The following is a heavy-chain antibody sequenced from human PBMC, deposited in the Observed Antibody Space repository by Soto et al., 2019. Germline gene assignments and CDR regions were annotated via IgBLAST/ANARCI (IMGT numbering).Heavy chain of an antibody. J-gene: IGHJ4*02. CDR3: AREARAPDYFDY. CDR2: IYYSGRT. CDR1: GGSISSGGDY. V-gene: IGHV4-31*03. Sequence: QVQLQESGPGLVKPSQTLSLTCTVSGGSISSGGDYWSWIRQHPGKGLEWIGYIYYSGRTYYNPSLKSRVTISVDTSKYQFSLKLSSVTAADTAVYYCAREARAPDYFDYWGQGTLVTVSS.